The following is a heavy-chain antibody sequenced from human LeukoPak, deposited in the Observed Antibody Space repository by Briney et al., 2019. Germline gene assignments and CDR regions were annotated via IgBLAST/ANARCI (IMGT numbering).Heavy chain of an antibody. CDR3: ARVGVGDSPLAW. CDR1: GYPFIDYY. D-gene: IGHD3-10*01. V-gene: IGHV1-2*02. Sequence: ASVKVSCKASGYPFIDYYLQWVRQAPGQGLEWMGWVNTNNGGTNYAQKFQGRVTMTRDTSLSTAYMELGRLRSDDTAVYYCARVGVGDSPLAWWGQGTLVTVSS. J-gene: IGHJ4*02. CDR2: VNTNNGGT.